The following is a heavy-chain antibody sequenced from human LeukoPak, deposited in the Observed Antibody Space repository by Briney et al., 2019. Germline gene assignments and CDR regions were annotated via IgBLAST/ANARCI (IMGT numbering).Heavy chain of an antibody. J-gene: IGHJ6*03. CDR1: GFTFSSYA. V-gene: IGHV3-30*04. Sequence: PGGSLRLSCAASGFTFSSYAMHWVRQAPGKGLEWVAVILYDGSNKYYADSVKGRFTISRDNSKNTLYLQMNSLRAEDTAVYYCARDGGQWPFYYYYYMDVWGKGTTVTVSS. CDR3: ARDGGQWPFYYYYYMDV. CDR2: ILYDGSNK. D-gene: IGHD6-19*01.